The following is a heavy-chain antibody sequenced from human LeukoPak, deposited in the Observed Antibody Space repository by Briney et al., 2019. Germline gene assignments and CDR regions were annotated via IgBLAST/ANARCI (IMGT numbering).Heavy chain of an antibody. V-gene: IGHV3-72*01. Sequence: GGSLRLSCAASGFTLSDHYIDWVRQAPGKGLEWVGHTRNKAKSYSTEYAASVKGRFIISRDDSKNSLYLQMNSLKTEDTAVYYCSRDVSTVPGSSAFDMWGQGTMVTVSS. CDR1: GFTLSDHY. J-gene: IGHJ3*02. CDR3: SRDVSTVPGSSAFDM. D-gene: IGHD4-11*01. CDR2: TRNKAKSYST.